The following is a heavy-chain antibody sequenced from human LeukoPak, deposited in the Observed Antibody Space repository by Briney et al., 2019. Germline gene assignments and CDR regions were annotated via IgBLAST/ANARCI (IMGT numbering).Heavy chain of an antibody. CDR3: AREALTTHGAFDI. J-gene: IGHJ3*02. CDR2: ISYDGSNK. CDR1: GFTFSSYW. V-gene: IGHV3-30-3*01. Sequence: GGSLRLSCAASGFTFSSYWMSWVRQAPGKGLEWVAVISYDGSNKYYADSVKGRFTISRDNSKNTLYLQMNSLRAEDTAVYYCAREALTTHGAFDIWGQGTMVTVSS. D-gene: IGHD3-3*01.